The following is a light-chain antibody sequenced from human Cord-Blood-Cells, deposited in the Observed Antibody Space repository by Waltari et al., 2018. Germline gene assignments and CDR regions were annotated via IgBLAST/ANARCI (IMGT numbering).Light chain of an antibody. CDR2: AAS. V-gene: IGKV1-9*01. Sequence: DIQLTQSPSFLSASVGDRVTITCRASQGISSYLAWYQQKPGKAPKLLIYAASTLQSGVPSRFSGSGSGTEFTLTSSSLQPDDFATYYCQQLNSYPLAFGQGTKVEIK. CDR3: QQLNSYPLA. CDR1: QGISSY. J-gene: IGKJ1*01.